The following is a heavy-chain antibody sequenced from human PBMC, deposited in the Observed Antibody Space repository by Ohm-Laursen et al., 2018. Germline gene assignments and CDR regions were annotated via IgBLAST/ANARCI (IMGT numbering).Heavy chain of an antibody. CDR1: GGSISSYY. CDR3: ASSPGMIRGAPAY. CDR2: LYYSGTT. J-gene: IGHJ4*02. D-gene: IGHD3-10*01. V-gene: IGHV4-59*04. Sequence: SDTLSLTCTVSGGSISSYYWSWIRQPPGKGLEWVGYLYYSGTTYYNPSLKSRVTTSVDTSKNQFSVKLASVTAADTAVYYCASSPGMIRGAPAYWGQGTLVTVSS.